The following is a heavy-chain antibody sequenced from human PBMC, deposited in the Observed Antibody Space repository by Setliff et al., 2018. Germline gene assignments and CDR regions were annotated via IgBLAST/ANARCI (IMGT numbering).Heavy chain of an antibody. V-gene: IGHV3-33*08. J-gene: IGHJ3*01. CDR2: VWYGGSNE. CDR1: ESTLSSYG. CDR3: AREVYGGVKSGGFDV. Sequence: GGSLRLSCETSESTLSSYGIHWVRQAPGKGLEWVAVVWYGGSNEDYADSVMGRFTISRDDSKNTLYLQMNSLRAEDMAVYYCAREVYGGVKSGGFDVWGQGTMVTVSS. D-gene: IGHD4-17*01.